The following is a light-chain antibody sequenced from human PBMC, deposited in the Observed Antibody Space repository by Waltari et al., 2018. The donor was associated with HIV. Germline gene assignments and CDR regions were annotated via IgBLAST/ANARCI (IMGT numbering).Light chain of an antibody. CDR3: AGWDDSLNGGV. J-gene: IGLJ3*02. CDR2: HED. V-gene: IGLV1-36*01. CDR1: SSNIGYYA. Sequence: QSVLAQPPSVSAAPGQRVTISCSGSSSNIGYYAVNWYQEIPGKAPKLLIYHEDLKPTGVSDRFSSSKSGTSASLAISDLQFDDAGIYYCAGWDDSLNGGVFGGGTKLTV.